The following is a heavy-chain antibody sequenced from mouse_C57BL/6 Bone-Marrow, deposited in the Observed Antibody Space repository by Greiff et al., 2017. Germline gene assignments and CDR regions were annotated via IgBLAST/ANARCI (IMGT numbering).Heavy chain of an antibody. CDR3: AAYYSNYEGAMDY. D-gene: IGHD2-5*01. Sequence: EVQLVESGPELVKPGDSVKISCKASGYSFTGYFMNWVMQSHGKSLEWIGRINPYNGDTFYNQKFKGKATLTVDKSSSTAHMELRSLTSEDSAVYYCAAYYSNYEGAMDYWGQGTSVTVSS. CDR1: GYSFTGYF. CDR2: INPYNGDT. J-gene: IGHJ4*01. V-gene: IGHV1-20*01.